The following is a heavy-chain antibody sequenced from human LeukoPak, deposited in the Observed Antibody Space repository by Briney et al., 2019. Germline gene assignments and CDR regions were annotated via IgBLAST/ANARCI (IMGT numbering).Heavy chain of an antibody. J-gene: IGHJ5*02. D-gene: IGHD5-12*01. Sequence: SETLSLTCAVYGGSFSGYFWNWIRQPPVKGLEWIWEINQSGSTNYNPSLKSRVTISGDRSKNQFSLKLSYVTTEDTAVYFCARGRREGGYVRRDWFDPWGQGTLVTVSS. CDR1: GGSFSGYF. V-gene: IGHV4-34*01. CDR3: ARGRREGGYVRRDWFDP. CDR2: INQSGST.